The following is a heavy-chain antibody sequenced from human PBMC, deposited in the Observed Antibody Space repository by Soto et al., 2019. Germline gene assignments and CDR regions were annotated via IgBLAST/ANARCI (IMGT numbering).Heavy chain of an antibody. CDR1: GFTFTNYA. D-gene: IGHD3-16*01. CDR2: ISSSAGST. CDR3: ARHGGYYFDY. Sequence: EVQLLESGGGLVQPGGSLRLSCAASGFTFTNYAMSWVRQAPGKGLEWVATISSSAGSTYYADSVKGRFTISRDNSKNTLFLQMSSLRAADTAVYYCARHGGYYFDYWGQGAPVTVSS. J-gene: IGHJ4*02. V-gene: IGHV3-23*01.